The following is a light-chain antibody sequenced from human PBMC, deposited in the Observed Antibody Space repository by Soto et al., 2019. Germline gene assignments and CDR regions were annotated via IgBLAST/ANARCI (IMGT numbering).Light chain of an antibody. CDR3: QQYNSYPWT. J-gene: IGKJ1*01. Sequence: EIVLTQSPGTLSLSPGERATLSCRASQSISDTLAWYQQKPGQAPRLLIYGASTRAPGFPARFSGSGSGTDFTLTISSLEPEDFATYYCQQYNSYPWTLGQGTKVDIK. CDR2: GAS. CDR1: QSISDT. V-gene: IGKV3-15*01.